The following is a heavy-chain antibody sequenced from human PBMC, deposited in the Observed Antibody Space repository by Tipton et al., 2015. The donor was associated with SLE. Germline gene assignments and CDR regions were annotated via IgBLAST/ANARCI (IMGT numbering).Heavy chain of an antibody. V-gene: IGHV4-59*01. D-gene: IGHD5-12*01. J-gene: IGHJ4*02. CDR3: ARAPAPSGYIFDF. Sequence: TSYNPSLKGRATISVDTSKKQFSLKLTSATAADTAVYYCARAPAPSGYIFDFWGQGALVTVSS. CDR2: T.